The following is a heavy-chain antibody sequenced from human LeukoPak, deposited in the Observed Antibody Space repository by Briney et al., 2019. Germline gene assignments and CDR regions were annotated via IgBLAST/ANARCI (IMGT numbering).Heavy chain of an antibody. J-gene: IGHJ2*01. CDR2: ITSDGVST. CDR1: GFSFSSYS. D-gene: IGHD2-2*03. CDR3: ARDGFGSTGYFDL. Sequence: GGPLRLSCAASGFSFSSYSMHWVRQAPGKGLEYVSAITSDGVSTYYANSVKGRFTISRDNSRNTLYLQLGSLRPDDMAVYYCARDGFGSTGYFDLWGRGTLVTVSS. V-gene: IGHV3-64*01.